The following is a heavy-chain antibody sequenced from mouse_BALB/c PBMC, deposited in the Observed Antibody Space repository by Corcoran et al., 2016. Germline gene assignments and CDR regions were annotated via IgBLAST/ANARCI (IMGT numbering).Heavy chain of an antibody. CDR3: ASYSVYY. V-gene: IGHV1-82*01. CDR1: GYAVSSLG. J-gene: IGHJ2*01. D-gene: IGHD1-1*01. CDR2: ISPGDGDT. Sequence: LQQYGPKLEKPGASERTSCKASGYAVSSLGMNWRKQRPRKGLGWVGRISPGDGDTNSNGKFKGKATLTADNSSSTDYMQLSSLTSVDSSVYFCASYSVYYWGQGTTLTVSS.